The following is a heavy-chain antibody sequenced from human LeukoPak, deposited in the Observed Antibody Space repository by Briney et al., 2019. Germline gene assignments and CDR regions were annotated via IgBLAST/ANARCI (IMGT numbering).Heavy chain of an antibody. Sequence: PGGSLRLSCAASGFTVSSNYMNWVRQAPGKGLEWVSYISSSGSTIYYADSVKGRFTISRDNAKNSLYLQMNSLRAEDTAVYYCARGVGSSGPLRLWGQGTLVTVSS. CDR2: ISSSGSTI. J-gene: IGHJ4*02. CDR3: ARGVGSSGPLRL. D-gene: IGHD3-22*01. V-gene: IGHV3-48*03. CDR1: GFTVSSNY.